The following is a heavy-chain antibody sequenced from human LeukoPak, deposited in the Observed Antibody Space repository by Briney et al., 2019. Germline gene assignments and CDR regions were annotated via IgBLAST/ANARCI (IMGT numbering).Heavy chain of an antibody. J-gene: IGHJ4*02. V-gene: IGHV3-21*01. D-gene: IGHD3-9*01. CDR1: GFTFSSYS. CDR3: ARGDLLLRYYFDY. Sequence: PGGSLRLSCAASGFTFSSYSMNWVRQAPGKGLEWGSSISSSSSYIYYADSVKGRFTISRDNAKNSLYLQMNSLRAEDTAVYYCARGDLLLRYYFDYWGQGTLVTVSS. CDR2: ISSSSSYI.